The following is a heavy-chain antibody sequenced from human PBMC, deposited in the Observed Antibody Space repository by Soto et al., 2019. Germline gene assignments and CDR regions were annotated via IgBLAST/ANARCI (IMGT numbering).Heavy chain of an antibody. Sequence: PSETLSLTCAFYVGSFSVYYWSWIRQPPGKGLDWIGEINHSGSTNYNPSLKSRVTISVDTSKNQFSLKLSSVTAADTAVYYCARTYCSGGSCYLYFDYWGQGTMVTVSS. D-gene: IGHD2-15*01. CDR3: ARTYCSGGSCYLYFDY. V-gene: IGHV4-34*01. CDR1: VGSFSVYY. CDR2: INHSGST. J-gene: IGHJ4*02.